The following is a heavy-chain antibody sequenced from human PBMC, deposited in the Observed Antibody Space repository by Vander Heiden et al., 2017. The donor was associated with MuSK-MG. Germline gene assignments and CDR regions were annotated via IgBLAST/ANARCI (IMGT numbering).Heavy chain of an antibody. CDR2: IYPGDSDT. V-gene: IGHV5-51*01. D-gene: IGHD2-15*01. Sequence: VQLVQSGAEVKKPGESLKISCKGSGYSFTSYWIGWVRQMPGKGLEWMGIIYPGDSDTRYSPSFQGQVTISADKSISTAYLQWSSLKASETAMYYCASPRYCSGGSCLYYYGMDVWGQGTTVTVSS. CDR1: GYSFTSYW. CDR3: ASPRYCSGGSCLYYYGMDV. J-gene: IGHJ6*02.